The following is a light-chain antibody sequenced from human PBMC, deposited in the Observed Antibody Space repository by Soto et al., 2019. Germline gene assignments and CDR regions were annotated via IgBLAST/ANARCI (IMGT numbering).Light chain of an antibody. CDR3: QHYNSYSEA. Sequence: DIQMTQSPSTLSASVGDRVTITCLASQNIGAWLAWYQQKPGKAPRLLIYDASTLESGGPSRFSGSGSGTDFTLTISSLQPDDFATYYCQHYNSYSEAFGQGTKVDIK. CDR2: DAS. J-gene: IGKJ1*01. V-gene: IGKV1-5*01. CDR1: QNIGAW.